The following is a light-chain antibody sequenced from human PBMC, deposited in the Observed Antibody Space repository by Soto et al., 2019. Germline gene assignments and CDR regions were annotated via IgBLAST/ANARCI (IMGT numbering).Light chain of an antibody. CDR1: SSIIGGNS. CDR2: DDN. J-gene: IGLJ1*01. CDR3: GSWDSSLSAYV. Sequence: QSVLTQPPSVSAAPGQKVTISCSGRSSIIGGNSVSWYQQLPGTAPKLLIYDDNKRPSGIPDRFSGSKSGTSATLGITGPQTGEEPDSYCGSWDSSLSAYVFGTGTKATVL. V-gene: IGLV1-51*01.